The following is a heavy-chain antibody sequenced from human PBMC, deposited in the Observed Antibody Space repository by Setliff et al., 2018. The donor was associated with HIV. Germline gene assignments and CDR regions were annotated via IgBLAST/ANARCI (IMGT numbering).Heavy chain of an antibody. V-gene: IGHV4-38-2*01. CDR3: ARARITMIGGRLEPYAFDR. D-gene: IGHD3-10*01. CDR1: GYSLSSGYF. CDR2: IYHSGST. J-gene: IGHJ3*01. Sequence: SETLSLTCAVSGYSLSSGYFWGWIRQPPGKGLEWIGSIYHSGSTYYNPSLKSRVTISVDTSKNQFSLKLRSVTAADTAVYYCARARITMIGGRLEPYAFDRWGQGTKVTVSS.